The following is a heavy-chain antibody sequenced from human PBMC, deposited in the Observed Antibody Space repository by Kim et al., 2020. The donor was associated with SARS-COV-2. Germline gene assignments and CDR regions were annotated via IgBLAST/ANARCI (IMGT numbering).Heavy chain of an antibody. Sequence: ASTYYNPPITSRVTISVDTSKDQFSLKLSSVTAADTAVYDCARGASWFDPWGQGTLVTVSS. CDR2: AST. CDR3: ARGASWFDP. J-gene: IGHJ5*02. V-gene: IGHV4-30-2*05.